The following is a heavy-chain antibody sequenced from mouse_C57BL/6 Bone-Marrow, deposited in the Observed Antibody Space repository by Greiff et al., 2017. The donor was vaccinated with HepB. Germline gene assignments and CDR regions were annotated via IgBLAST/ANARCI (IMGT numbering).Heavy chain of an antibody. D-gene: IGHD1-1*01. J-gene: IGHJ2*01. V-gene: IGHV14-1*01. Sequence: EVQVVESGAELVRPGASVKLSCTASGFNITDYYMHWVKQRPEQGLEWIGRIDPEDGDTEYAPKFQGKATMTADTSSNTAYLQLSNLTSEDTAVYYCNLHGGRVDYWGQGTTLTVSS. CDR3: NLHGGRVDY. CDR1: GFNITDYY. CDR2: IDPEDGDT.